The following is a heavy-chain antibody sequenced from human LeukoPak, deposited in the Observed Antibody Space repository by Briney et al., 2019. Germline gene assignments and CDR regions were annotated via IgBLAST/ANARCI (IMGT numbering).Heavy chain of an antibody. V-gene: IGHV3-30*02. CDR2: IRYDGSNK. Sequence: GGSLRLSCAASGFTFSSYGMHWVRQAPGKGLEWVAFIRYDGSNKYYADSVKGRFTISRDNSKNTLYLQMNSLRAEDTAVYYCAIGGVLLWFGELLRDWGQGTLVTVSS. J-gene: IGHJ4*02. D-gene: IGHD3-10*01. CDR1: GFTFSSYG. CDR3: AIGGVLLWFGELLRD.